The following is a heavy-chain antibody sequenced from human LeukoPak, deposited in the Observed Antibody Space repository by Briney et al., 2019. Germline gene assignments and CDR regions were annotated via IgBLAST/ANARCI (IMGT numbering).Heavy chain of an antibody. D-gene: IGHD6-19*01. CDR2: ISAPGDRT. J-gene: IGHJ4*02. V-gene: IGHV3-23*01. CDR3: AKDVRRTSGWWFFDY. Sequence: ETLSLTCAVSGYSISSGYYWGWIRQPPGKVLEWVSSISAPGDRTYYADSVKGRFSISRDNSKNTLFLQMSSLRAGDTAVYYCAKDVRRTSGWWFFDYWGQGTLVTVSS. CDR1: GYSISSGYY.